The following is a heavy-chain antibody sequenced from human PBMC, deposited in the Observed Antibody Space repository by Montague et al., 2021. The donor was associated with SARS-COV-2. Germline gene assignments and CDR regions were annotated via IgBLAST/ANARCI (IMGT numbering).Heavy chain of an antibody. J-gene: IGHJ5*02. CDR3: AGEMGDDRIGYRPRGWFDP. CDR1: GGSITNYY. D-gene: IGHD3-22*01. Sequence: SETLSLTCTVSGGSITNYYWSWIRHPPPKGLELIGHIYYSGSTNFSPSFKGRGTISIDASTNQFSLKLNSVTAADTAAYFYAGEMGDDRIGYRPRGWFDPWGQGTLVTVSS. V-gene: IGHV4-59*01. CDR2: IYYSGST.